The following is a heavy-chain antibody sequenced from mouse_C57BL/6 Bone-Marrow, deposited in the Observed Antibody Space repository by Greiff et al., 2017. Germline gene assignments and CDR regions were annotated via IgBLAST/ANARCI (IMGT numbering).Heavy chain of an antibody. Sequence: QVQLRQSGAELVRPGTSVKMSCKASGYTFTNYWIGWAKQRPGHGLEWIGDIYPGGGYTNYNEKFKGKATLTADKSSNTAYMQFSSLTSDDSDIDYCAGWGEHDERRYAVDYRGQGTSVTVAS. CDR1: GYTFTNYW. CDR2: IYPGGGYT. CDR3: AGWGEHDERRYAVDY. V-gene: IGHV1-63*01. D-gene: IGHD2-12*01. J-gene: IGHJ4*01.